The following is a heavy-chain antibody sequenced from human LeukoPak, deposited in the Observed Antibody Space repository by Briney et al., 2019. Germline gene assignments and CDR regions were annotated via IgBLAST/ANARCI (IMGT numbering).Heavy chain of an antibody. CDR3: AREGWIAVAGTENYYYGMDV. CDR1: GFTFSSYD. CDR2: IGTAGDT. J-gene: IGHJ6*02. V-gene: IGHV3-13*01. D-gene: IGHD6-19*01. Sequence: PGGSLRLSCATSGFTFSSYDMHWVRQATGKGLEWVSAIGTAGDTYYPGSVKGRFTISRENAKNSLYLQMNSLRAKDTAVYYCAREGWIAVAGTENYYYGMDVWGQGTTVTVSS.